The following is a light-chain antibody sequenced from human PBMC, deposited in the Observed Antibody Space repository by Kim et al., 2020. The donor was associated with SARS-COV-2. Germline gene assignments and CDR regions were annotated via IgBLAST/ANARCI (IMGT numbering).Light chain of an antibody. CDR3: QAWDSNTDNYV. CDR1: KLGDKY. CDR2: QDS. J-gene: IGLJ1*01. V-gene: IGLV3-1*01. Sequence: SYELTQPPSVSVSPGQTASITCSGDKLGDKYACWYQQKPGQSPVLVIYQDSKRPSGIPERFSGSNSGNTATLTISGTQAMDEADYYCQAWDSNTDNYVFGTGTKVTVL.